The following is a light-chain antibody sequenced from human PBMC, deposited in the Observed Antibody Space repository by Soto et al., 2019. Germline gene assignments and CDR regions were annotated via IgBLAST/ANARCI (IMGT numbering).Light chain of an antibody. CDR1: SSDVGGYNY. CDR2: EVS. V-gene: IGLV2-14*01. J-gene: IGLJ1*01. Sequence: QSALTQPASVSGSPGQSITISCTGTSSDVGGYNYVSWYQLHPGKAPELIIYEVSHRPSGASNHFSGYKSGNTASLTISGLQAEDEADYYCSSYTSTSTPCVFGTGTKLTVL. CDR3: SSYTSTSTPCV.